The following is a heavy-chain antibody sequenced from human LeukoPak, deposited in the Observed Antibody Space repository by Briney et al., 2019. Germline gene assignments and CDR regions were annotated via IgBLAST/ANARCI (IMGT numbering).Heavy chain of an antibody. CDR2: MKRTGSET. CDR3: AREDGYCSGGNCYSYFDS. V-gene: IGHV3-7*01. CDR1: GFGFSHFW. Sequence: GGSLRLSCAASGFGFSHFWIGWVRQAPGKGLEWVACMKRTGSETYYVDSVKGRFTITRDNTRNSLFLQMYSLRAEDTAVYFCAREDGYCSGGNCYSYFDSWGQGTLVTVSS. J-gene: IGHJ4*02. D-gene: IGHD2-15*01.